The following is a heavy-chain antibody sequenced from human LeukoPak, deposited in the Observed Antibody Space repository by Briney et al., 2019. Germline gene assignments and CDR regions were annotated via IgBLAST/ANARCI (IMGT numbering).Heavy chain of an antibody. CDR2: INHSGSI. V-gene: IGHV4-34*01. J-gene: IGHJ5*02. CDR3: ARLVRFLEWLLPYNWFDP. Sequence: PSETLSLTCAVYGGSFSGYYWSWIRQPPGKGLEWIGEINHSGSINYNPSLKSRVTISVDTSKNQFSLKLSSVTAADTAVYYCARLVRFLEWLLPYNWFDPWGQGTLVTVSS. CDR1: GGSFSGYY. D-gene: IGHD3-3*01.